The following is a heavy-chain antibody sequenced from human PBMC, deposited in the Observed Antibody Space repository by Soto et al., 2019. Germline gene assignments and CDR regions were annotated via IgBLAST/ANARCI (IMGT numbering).Heavy chain of an antibody. CDR3: ETDSSGSPGPAFDI. Sequence: SVKVSCKASVGTFSSYAISRVRQAPGQGLEWMGGIIPIFGTANYAQKFQGRVTITADESTSTAYMELSSLRSEDTAVYYCETDSSGSPGPAFDIWGQGTMVTVSS. D-gene: IGHD1-26*01. CDR1: VGTFSSYA. J-gene: IGHJ3*02. CDR2: IIPIFGTA. V-gene: IGHV1-69*13.